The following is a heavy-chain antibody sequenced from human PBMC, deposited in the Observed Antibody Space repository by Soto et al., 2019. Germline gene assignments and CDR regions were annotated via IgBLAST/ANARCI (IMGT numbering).Heavy chain of an antibody. CDR3: ARNPPVWDDSSGYYFDY. CDR2: IYYSGST. Sequence: SETLSLTCTVSGDSITSNSYYWSWIRQPPGKGLEWIGYIYYSGSTNYNPSLKSRVTISVDTSKNQFSLKLSSVTAADTAVYYCARNPPVWDDSSGYYFDYWGQGTLVTVSS. V-gene: IGHV4-61*01. J-gene: IGHJ4*02. CDR1: GDSITSNSYY. D-gene: IGHD3-22*01.